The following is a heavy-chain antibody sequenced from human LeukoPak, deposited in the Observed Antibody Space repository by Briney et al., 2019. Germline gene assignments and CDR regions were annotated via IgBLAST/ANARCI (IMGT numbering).Heavy chain of an antibody. D-gene: IGHD6-13*01. V-gene: IGHV3-7*01. CDR2: INQDGSEI. CDR3: ARGGGSSWYVDY. CDR1: GFTFSNYW. Sequence: PGGSLRLSCAASGFTFSNYWMSWVRQAPGKGLEWLANINQDGSEIYYVDSVKGRFTISRDNGKNSLYLQINSLRADDTAVYYCARGGGSSWYVDYWGQGTLVTVSS. J-gene: IGHJ4*02.